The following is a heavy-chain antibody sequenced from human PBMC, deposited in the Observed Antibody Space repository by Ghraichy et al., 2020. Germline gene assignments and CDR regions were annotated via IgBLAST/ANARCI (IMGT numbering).Heavy chain of an antibody. D-gene: IGHD3-9*01. V-gene: IGHV4-59*01. CDR3: AKARYLPDP. CDR1: GGSLSGSY. Sequence: SETLSLTCTVSGGSLSGSYWSWIWQSPGNGLEWIGYIYYRGNTNYNPSLKGRVTMSLDTSKNQFSLKVNSVTAADTDVYYCAKARYLPDPWRQGTLVTVSS. CDR2: IYYRGNT. J-gene: IGHJ5*02.